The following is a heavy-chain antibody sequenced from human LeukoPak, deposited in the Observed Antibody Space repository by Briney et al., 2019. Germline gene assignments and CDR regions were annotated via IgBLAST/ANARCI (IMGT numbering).Heavy chain of an antibody. CDR3: ARDGWWVIPPFFDY. Sequence: GGSLRLSCAASGFTFSDYYMSWIRQAPGKGLEWVSYISSSGSSIDYADSVKGRFTISRDNAKNSLYLQMNSLRAEDTAVYYCARDGWWVIPPFFDYWGQGTLVTVSS. CDR2: ISSSGSSI. D-gene: IGHD2-15*01. CDR1: GFTFSDYY. V-gene: IGHV3-11*01. J-gene: IGHJ4*02.